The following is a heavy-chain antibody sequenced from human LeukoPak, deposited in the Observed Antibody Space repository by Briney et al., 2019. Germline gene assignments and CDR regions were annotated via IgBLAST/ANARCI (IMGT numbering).Heavy chain of an antibody. D-gene: IGHD5-12*01. V-gene: IGHV2-70*11. J-gene: IGHJ4*02. CDR2: IDWDDDR. Sequence: SGPTLVNPTQTLTLTCSFSGFSLTTVGMCVSWIRQPPGKALEWLARIDWDDDRYYSTSLKPRLTVSKDTSKNQVVLTMTNMDPVDTATYYCVRSYSGYDFGGRYFDSWGQGTLVTVSS. CDR1: GFSLTTVGMC. CDR3: VRSYSGYDFGGRYFDS.